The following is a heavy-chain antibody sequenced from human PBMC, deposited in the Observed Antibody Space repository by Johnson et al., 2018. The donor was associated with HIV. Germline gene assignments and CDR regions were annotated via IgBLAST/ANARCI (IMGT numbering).Heavy chain of an antibody. CDR1: GFTFSSYG. D-gene: IGHD3-22*01. CDR3: AKDSFFYDSAFDI. V-gene: IGHV3-30*02. J-gene: IGHJ3*02. Sequence: QVQLVESGGGVVQPGGSLRLSCAASGFTFSSYGMHWVRQAPGKGLEWVAFIRFDGSNKYYTDSVTGRFTISRDNSKNTLYMQMNSLRADDTAVYYCAKDSFFYDSAFDIWGQGTMVTVSS. CDR2: IRFDGSNK.